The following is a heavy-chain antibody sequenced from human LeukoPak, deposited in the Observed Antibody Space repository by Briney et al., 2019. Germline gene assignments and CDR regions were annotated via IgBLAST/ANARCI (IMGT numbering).Heavy chain of an antibody. CDR1: GYTFTGYY. J-gene: IGHJ4*02. CDR3: ARYRVAVAGYFDY. Sequence: ASVKVSCKASGYTFTGYYMHWVRQAPGQGLEWMGWINPNSGGTNYAQKFQGRVTMTRDTSISTAYMELSRLRSDDTAVYCCARYRVAVAGYFDYWGQGTLVTVSS. CDR2: INPNSGGT. D-gene: IGHD6-19*01. V-gene: IGHV1-2*02.